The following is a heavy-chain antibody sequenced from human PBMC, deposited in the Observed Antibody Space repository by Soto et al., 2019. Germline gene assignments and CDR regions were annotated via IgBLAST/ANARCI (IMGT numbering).Heavy chain of an antibody. J-gene: IGHJ4*02. CDR3: ARDIPKGACYHDY. D-gene: IGHD2-15*01. CDR1: GFIISNYY. Sequence: AGSLSLSCAVSGFIISNYYMIWVRQAPGRGLEWVANINEDGSEKGYVDSVKGRFTIARDNTGNSLILQMNNLRAVDTAVYYCARDIPKGACYHDYWGQGT. CDR2: INEDGSEK. V-gene: IGHV3-7*01.